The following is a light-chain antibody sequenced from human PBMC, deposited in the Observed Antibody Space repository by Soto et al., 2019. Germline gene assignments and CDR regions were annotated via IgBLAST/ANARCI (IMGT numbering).Light chain of an antibody. CDR1: QSISSY. CDR3: QQRTDWLWT. Sequence: EIVLTQSPATLSLSPGERATLSCRVSQSISSYLAWYQQKPGQAPRLLIYDGSNRATGIPARFSGSGYGTDFTLTISSLEPEDFAVYYCQQRTDWLWTF. CDR2: DGS. J-gene: IGKJ1*01. V-gene: IGKV3-11*01.